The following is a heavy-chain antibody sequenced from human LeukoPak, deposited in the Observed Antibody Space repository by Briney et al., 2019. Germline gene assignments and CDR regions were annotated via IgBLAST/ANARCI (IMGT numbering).Heavy chain of an antibody. Sequence: PSETLSLTCTVSGGSISSYYWSWIRQPPGKGLEWIGYIYYSGSTNYNPSLKSRVTISVDTSKNQFSLKLSSVTAADTAVYYCARDRIAVAALGGFDPWGQGTLVTVSS. CDR1: GGSISSYY. J-gene: IGHJ5*02. D-gene: IGHD6-19*01. CDR2: IYYSGST. V-gene: IGHV4-59*01. CDR3: ARDRIAVAALGGFDP.